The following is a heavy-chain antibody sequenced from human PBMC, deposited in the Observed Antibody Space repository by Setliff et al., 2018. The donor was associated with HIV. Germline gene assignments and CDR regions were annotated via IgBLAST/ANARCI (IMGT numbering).Heavy chain of an antibody. D-gene: IGHD3-9*01. V-gene: IGHV1-3*04. CDR2: INTDTGNT. J-gene: IGHJ3*02. CDR1: GYTLIHYD. Sequence: ASVQVSCQTSGYTLIHYDIHWVRQAPGERLEWLGWINTDTGNTKYSQKLQDRLTFTRDTSALTADMELSSLRSEDTAVYFCARGMNPVRYFDWLDAFDIWGQGTMVTVSS. CDR3: ARGMNPVRYFDWLDAFDI.